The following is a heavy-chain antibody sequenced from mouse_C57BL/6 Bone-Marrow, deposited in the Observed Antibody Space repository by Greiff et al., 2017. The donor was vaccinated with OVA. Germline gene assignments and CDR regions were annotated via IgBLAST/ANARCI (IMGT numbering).Heavy chain of an antibody. Sequence: QVQLQQPGAELVRPGSSVKLSCKASGYTFTSYWMHWVKQRPIQGLEWIGNIDPSDSETHYNQKFKDKATLTVDKSSSTAYMQLSSLTSEDSAVYYCARSDSNYGYFDVWGTGTTVTVSS. V-gene: IGHV1-52*01. CDR2: IDPSDSET. D-gene: IGHD2-5*01. J-gene: IGHJ1*03. CDR3: ARSDSNYGYFDV. CDR1: GYTFTSYW.